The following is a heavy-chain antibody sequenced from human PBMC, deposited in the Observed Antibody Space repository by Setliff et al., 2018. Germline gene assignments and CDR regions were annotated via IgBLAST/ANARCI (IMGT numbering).Heavy chain of an antibody. D-gene: IGHD6-6*01. V-gene: IGHV5-51*01. CDR3: ARQPGQLVEGSWFDP. J-gene: IGHJ5*02. Sequence: GESLKVSCKASGYTFTSYWIGWVRQMPGKGLEWMGILYPGDSDTRYSPSFQGQVTISADKSLSTAYLQWSSLKASDTAMYYCARQPGQLVEGSWFDPWGQGTLVTVSS. CDR1: GYTFTSYW. CDR2: LYPGDSDT.